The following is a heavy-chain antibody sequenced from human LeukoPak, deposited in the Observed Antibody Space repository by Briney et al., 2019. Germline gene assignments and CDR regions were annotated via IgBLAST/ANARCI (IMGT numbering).Heavy chain of an antibody. CDR1: GGSISSSSYY. V-gene: IGHV4-39*07. CDR2: IYYSGST. J-gene: IGHJ6*03. CDR3: ARVSDDYVWGSYRLYYYYYYMDV. D-gene: IGHD3-16*02. Sequence: SETLSLTCTVSGGSISSSSYYWGWIRQPPGTGLEWIGSIYYSGSTYYNPSLKSRVTMSVDTSKNQFSLKLSSVTAADTAVYYCARVSDDYVWGSYRLYYYYYYMDVWGKGTTVTISS.